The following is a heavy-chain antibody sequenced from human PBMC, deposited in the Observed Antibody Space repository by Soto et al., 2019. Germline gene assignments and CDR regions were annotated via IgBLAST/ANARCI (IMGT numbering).Heavy chain of an antibody. Sequence: HVQLQQSGPGLVKPSQTLSLTCAIAGGSVSSNSAAWHWIRQSPSRGLEWLGKTYYRSQWHNDYAVSLKSRIAINSDTSKNQFSLQLNSVTPEDTAVYYCARGYKYAIGYWGQGPMVTVSS. J-gene: IGHJ4*02. V-gene: IGHV6-1*01. D-gene: IGHD1-1*01. CDR1: GGSVSSNSAA. CDR3: ARGYKYAIGY. CDR2: TYYRSQWHN.